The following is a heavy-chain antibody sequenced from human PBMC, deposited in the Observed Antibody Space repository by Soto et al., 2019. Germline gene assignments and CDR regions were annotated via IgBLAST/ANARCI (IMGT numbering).Heavy chain of an antibody. CDR2: IDGSGGST. CDR1: GIACSACC. CDR3: ATESSGYYHDPFDI. D-gene: IGHD3-22*01. J-gene: IGHJ3*02. Sequence: CCGRVGIACSACCMNYHHQTPGKGLEWVSGIDGSGGSTYYADSVKGRSTITRDNPRNTLYLQMNSLRAEDTAVYYCATESSGYYHDPFDIWGQGTMVTVS. V-gene: IGHV3-23*01.